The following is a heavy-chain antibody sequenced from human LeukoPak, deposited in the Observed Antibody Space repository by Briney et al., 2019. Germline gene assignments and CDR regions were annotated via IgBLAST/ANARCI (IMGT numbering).Heavy chain of an antibody. D-gene: IGHD3-10*01. CDR1: GFTFSSYS. CDR3: ARDPRYYHGSGFDY. CDR2: ISTTSNYI. Sequence: PGGSLRLSCTASGFTFSSYSMNWVRQAPGKGLEWVSSISTTSNYIYHADSVKGRFTISRDNAKNSLYLQMNSLRAEDTAVYYCARDPRYYHGSGFDYWGQGTLVTVSS. J-gene: IGHJ4*02. V-gene: IGHV3-21*01.